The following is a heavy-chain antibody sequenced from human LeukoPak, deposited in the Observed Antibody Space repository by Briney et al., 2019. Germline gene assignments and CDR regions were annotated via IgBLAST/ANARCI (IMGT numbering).Heavy chain of an antibody. Sequence: GSLRLSCAASGFTFSDYYMSWIRQAPGKGLEWISYISGTSRDTNYADPVKGRFTISRDNAKNSLYLQMNSLRAEDMAIYYCVRGDRAIDYWGQGTLVTVSS. D-gene: IGHD1-14*01. V-gene: IGHV3-11*05. CDR1: GFTFSDYY. J-gene: IGHJ4*02. CDR3: VRGDRAIDY. CDR2: ISGTSRDT.